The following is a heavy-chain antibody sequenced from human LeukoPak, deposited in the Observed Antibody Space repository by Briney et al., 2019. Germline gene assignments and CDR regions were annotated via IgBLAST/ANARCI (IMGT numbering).Heavy chain of an antibody. CDR1: GFTFSSYG. J-gene: IGHJ4*02. V-gene: IGHV3-33*01. D-gene: IGHD6-13*01. Sequence: GGSLGLSCAASGFTFSSYGMHWVRQAPGKGLEWVAVIWYDGSNKYYADSVKGRFTISRDNSKNTLYLQMNSLRAEDTAVYYCARDAQQQLEYFDHWGQGTLVTVSS. CDR3: ARDAQQQLEYFDH. CDR2: IWYDGSNK.